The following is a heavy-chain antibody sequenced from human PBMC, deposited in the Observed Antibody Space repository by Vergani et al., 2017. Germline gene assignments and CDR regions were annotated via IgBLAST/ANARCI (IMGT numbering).Heavy chain of an antibody. Sequence: QVQLQESGPGLVKPSQTLTLTCTVSGGSISSGDYYWSWVRQPPGKGLEWIGYIYYSGSTYYNPSLKSRLTISVDTSKNQFSLKLSSVTAADTAVYYCARDXPGGYYGSEGWFDPWGQGTLVTVSS. CDR3: ARDXPGGYYGSEGWFDP. V-gene: IGHV4-30-4*08. CDR1: GGSISSGDYY. J-gene: IGHJ5*02. CDR2: IYYSGST. D-gene: IGHD3-10*01.